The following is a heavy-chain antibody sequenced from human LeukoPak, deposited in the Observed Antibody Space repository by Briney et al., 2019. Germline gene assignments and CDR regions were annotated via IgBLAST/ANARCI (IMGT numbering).Heavy chain of an antibody. CDR2: INHSGST. CDR3: ARVGYGGYVRRDMFDY. CDR1: GGSFSGYY. J-gene: IGHJ4*02. Sequence: PSETLSLTCAVYGGSFSGYYWSWIRQPPGKGLEWIGEINHSGSTNYNPSLKSRVTISVDTSKNQFSLKLSSVTAADTAVYYYARVGYGGYVRRDMFDYWGQGTLVTVSS. V-gene: IGHV4-34*01. D-gene: IGHD5-12*01.